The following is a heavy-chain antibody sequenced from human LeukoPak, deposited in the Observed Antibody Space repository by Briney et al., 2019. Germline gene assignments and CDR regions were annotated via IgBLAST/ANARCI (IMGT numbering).Heavy chain of an antibody. CDR3: AINRRRYSGYDFPGQGGMDV. CDR2: FDPEDGET. D-gene: IGHD5-12*01. V-gene: IGHV1-24*01. J-gene: IGHJ6*02. CDR1: GYTLTELS. Sequence: APVKVSCKVSGYTLTELSMHWVRQAPGKGLEWMGGFDPEDGETIYAQKFQGRVTMTEDTSTDTAYMELSSLRSEDTAVYYCAINRRRYSGYDFPGQGGMDVWGQGTTVTVSS.